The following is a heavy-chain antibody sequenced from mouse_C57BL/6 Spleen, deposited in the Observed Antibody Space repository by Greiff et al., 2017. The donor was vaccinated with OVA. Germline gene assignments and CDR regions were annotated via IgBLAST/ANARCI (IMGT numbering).Heavy chain of an antibody. Sequence: QVQLQQSGAELVRPGTSVKMSCKASGYTFTNYWIGWAKKRPGHGLEWIGDIYPGGGYTNYNEKFKGKATLTADKSSSTAYMQFSSLTSEDSAIYYCARGGYYSNYVGYFDVWGTGTTVTVSS. CDR3: ARGGYYSNYVGYFDV. CDR2: IYPGGGYT. D-gene: IGHD2-5*01. J-gene: IGHJ1*03. CDR1: GYTFTNYW. V-gene: IGHV1-63*01.